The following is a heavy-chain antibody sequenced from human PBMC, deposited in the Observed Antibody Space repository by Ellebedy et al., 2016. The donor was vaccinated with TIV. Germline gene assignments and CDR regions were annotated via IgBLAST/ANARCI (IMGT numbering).Heavy chain of an antibody. CDR3: VREGVPRGFDI. Sequence: PGGSLRLSCSASGFTFSTYSIHWVRQAPGEGLEYASTISTNGVTAYYADSVRARFIISRDNSRNSVYVQMRSLRAEDTAVYYCVREGVPRGFDIWGQGTMVTVSS. CDR1: GFTFSTYS. CDR2: ISTNGVTA. D-gene: IGHD2-2*01. V-gene: IGHV3-64*05. J-gene: IGHJ3*02.